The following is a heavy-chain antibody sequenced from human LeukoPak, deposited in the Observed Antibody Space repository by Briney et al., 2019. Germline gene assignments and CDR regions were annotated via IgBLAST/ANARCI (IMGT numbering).Heavy chain of an antibody. D-gene: IGHD2-2*01. Sequence: PGGSLRLSCAASGFTFSSYSMNWVRQAPGKGLEWVSSISSSSSYIYYADSVKGRFTISRDNAKNSLYLQMNSLRAEDTAVYYCARGDVVVPAARFDPWGQGTLVTVSS. V-gene: IGHV3-21*01. CDR1: GFTFSSYS. CDR2: ISSSSSYI. J-gene: IGHJ5*02. CDR3: ARGDVVVPAARFDP.